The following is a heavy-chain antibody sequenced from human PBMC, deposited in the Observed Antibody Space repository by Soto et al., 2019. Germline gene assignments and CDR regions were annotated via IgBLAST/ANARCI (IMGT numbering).Heavy chain of an antibody. Sequence: SETLSLTCTVSGGSISSYYWSWIRQPPGKGLEWIGYIYYSGITDYNHSLKSRVTISVDTSKSQFSLKLSSVTAADTAVYYCARGGGVYYFDYWGQGTLVTVSS. J-gene: IGHJ4*02. V-gene: IGHV4-59*01. D-gene: IGHD2-8*02. CDR1: GGSISSYY. CDR3: ARGGGVYYFDY. CDR2: IYYSGIT.